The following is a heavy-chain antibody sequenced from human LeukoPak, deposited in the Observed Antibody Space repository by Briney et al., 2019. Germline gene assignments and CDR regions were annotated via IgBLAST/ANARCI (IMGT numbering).Heavy chain of an antibody. D-gene: IGHD2-15*01. V-gene: IGHV3-7*01. CDR2: IKQDGSEK. CDR3: ARLGFLYYYYYGMDV. Sequence: GGSLRLSCGASGFTFSNYAMSWVRQAPGKGLEWVANIKQDGSEKYYVDSVKGRFTISRDNAKNSLYLQMNSLRAEDTAVYYCARLGFLYYYYYGMDVWGQGTTVTVSS. J-gene: IGHJ6*02. CDR1: GFTFSNYA.